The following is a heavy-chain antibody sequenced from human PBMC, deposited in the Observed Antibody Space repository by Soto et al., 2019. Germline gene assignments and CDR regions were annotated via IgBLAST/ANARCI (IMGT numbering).Heavy chain of an antibody. V-gene: IGHV1-69*13. CDR1: GGTFSSYA. CDR2: IIPIFGTA. CDR3: ARSYYYDSSGYYPPPGWFDP. D-gene: IGHD3-22*01. J-gene: IGHJ5*02. Sequence: ASVKVSCKASGGTFSSYAISWVRQAPGQGLEWMGGIIPIFGTANYAQKFQGRVTITADESTSTAYMELSSLRSEDTAVYYCARSYYYDSSGYYPPPGWFDPWGQGTLVTVSS.